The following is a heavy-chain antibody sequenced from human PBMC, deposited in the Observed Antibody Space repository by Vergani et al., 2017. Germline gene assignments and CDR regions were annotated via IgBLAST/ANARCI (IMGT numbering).Heavy chain of an antibody. J-gene: IGHJ4*02. CDR3: AVRPRVNLVGGGIVTKRTFDY. V-gene: IGHV4-34*02. Sequence: QVQLQQWGAGVVKPSGTLSLTCAVFGESFSSFYWSWIRQPPGKGLEWIGEINNDGHTNYNPSLESRVTVSRDTAKNQFSLNLISVTAADTAMYYCAVRPRVNLVGGGIVTKRTFDYWMQASLVTVSS. CDR2: INNDGHT. D-gene: IGHD3-10*01. CDR1: GESFSSFY.